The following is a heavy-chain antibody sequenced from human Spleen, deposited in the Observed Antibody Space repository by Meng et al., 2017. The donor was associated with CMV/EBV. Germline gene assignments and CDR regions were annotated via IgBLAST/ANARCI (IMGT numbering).Heavy chain of an antibody. J-gene: IGHJ4*02. D-gene: IGHD5-24*01. CDR3: ARQSERWLQFGY. V-gene: IGHV1-2*02. CDR1: GYTFTGYY. Sequence: CEASGYTFTGYYMHGVRQAPGQGLEWMGWINPKSGDTNYAQKFQGRVTMTRDTSISTAYMELSRLRSDDTAVYYCARQSERWLQFGYWGQGTLVTVSS. CDR2: INPKSGDT.